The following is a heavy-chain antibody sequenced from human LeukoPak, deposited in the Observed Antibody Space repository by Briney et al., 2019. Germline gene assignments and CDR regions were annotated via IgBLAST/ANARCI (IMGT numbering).Heavy chain of an antibody. V-gene: IGHV4-39*01. CDR1: GDSISSSGYY. J-gene: IGHJ4*02. D-gene: IGHD3-22*01. Sequence: PSETLSPTCTVSGDSISSSGYYWGWIRQPPGKGLDWIGSIYQSGSTQYNPSLKSRVTISIDTPQSQFSLQLNSVSAADTAIYYCAKYQAGTMTDHWGQGTLVTVSS. CDR2: IYQSGST. CDR3: AKYQAGTMTDH.